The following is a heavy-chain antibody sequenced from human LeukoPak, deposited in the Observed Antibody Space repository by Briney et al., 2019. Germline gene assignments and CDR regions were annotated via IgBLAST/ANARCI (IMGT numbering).Heavy chain of an antibody. CDR2: IKADGSEQ. J-gene: IGHJ4*02. CDR3: VSPVGAVAGTLLPY. V-gene: IGHV3-7*01. CDR1: GFTFNNYW. Sequence: GGSLRLSCAASGFTFNNYWMNWVRQAPGKGLEWVANIKADGSEQYYVDSVKGRFTISRDNAKNSLYLQMNSLRVDDTAVYYCVSPVGAVAGTLLPYWGQGTLVTVSS. D-gene: IGHD6-19*01.